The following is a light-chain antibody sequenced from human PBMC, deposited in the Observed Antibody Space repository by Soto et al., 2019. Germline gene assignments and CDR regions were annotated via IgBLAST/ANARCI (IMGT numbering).Light chain of an antibody. CDR1: SSDVGSYDY. J-gene: IGLJ3*02. CDR3: CSYAGSYTWV. V-gene: IGLV2-11*01. CDR2: NVN. Sequence: QSALIQPPSVSGSPGQSVTISCTGTSSDVGSYDYVSWYQQHPGTVPKPMIYNVNTQPSGVPDRFSGSKSGNTASMTISGLQAEDEAEYFCCSYAGSYTWVFGGGTKVTVL.